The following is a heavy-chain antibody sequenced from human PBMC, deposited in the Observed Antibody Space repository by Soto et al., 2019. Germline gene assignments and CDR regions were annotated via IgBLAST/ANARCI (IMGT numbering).Heavy chain of an antibody. CDR1: GGFVSSGSYY. CDR3: ARVERGTATTVVDAFDI. Sequence: QVQLQQWGAGLLKPSETLSLTCAVYGGFVSSGSYYWSWMRQPPGKGLEWIGEMSHSGGTNFNPSLKSRATISVDTSKNQFSLKMSSVTAADTALYYCARVERGTATTVVDAFDIWGPGTMVTVSS. D-gene: IGHD1-1*01. J-gene: IGHJ3*02. V-gene: IGHV4-34*01. CDR2: MSHSGGT.